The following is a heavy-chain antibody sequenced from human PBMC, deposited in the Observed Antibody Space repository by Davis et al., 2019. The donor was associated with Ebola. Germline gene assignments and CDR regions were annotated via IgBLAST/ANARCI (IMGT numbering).Heavy chain of an antibody. V-gene: IGHV3-23*01. CDR2: ISHSVGTT. CDR1: GFTFSSYA. D-gene: IGHD2-21*02. J-gene: IGHJ5*02. CDR3: ARDPLAYCGGDCRSGWFDP. Sequence: GESLKISCAASGFTFSSYAMSWVRQAPGKGLEWVSSISHSVGTTHYADSVKGRFTISRDNSKNTLYLQMNSLRAEDTAVYYCARDPLAYCGGDCRSGWFDPWGQGTLVTVSS.